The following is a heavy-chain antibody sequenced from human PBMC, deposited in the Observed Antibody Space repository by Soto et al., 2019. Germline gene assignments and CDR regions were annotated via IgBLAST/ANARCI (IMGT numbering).Heavy chain of an antibody. CDR2: ICYSGST. CDR3: ARGAYYVSP. V-gene: IGHV4-59*01. J-gene: IGHJ5*02. D-gene: IGHD3-16*01. CDR1: CGSPHIFF. Sequence: SGTPSPTRPFSCGSPHIFFWAWIRQPPGKGLEWIGFICYSGSTKYNPSLESRVTMSVDPSKNYFSLKVSSVTAADTAVYYCARGAYYVSPWGHGTLVTVSS.